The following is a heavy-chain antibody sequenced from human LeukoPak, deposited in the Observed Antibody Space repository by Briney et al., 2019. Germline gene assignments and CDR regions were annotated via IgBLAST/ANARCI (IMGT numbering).Heavy chain of an antibody. CDR3: ARARQYLLDC. V-gene: IGHV4-59*01. Sequence: SEILSLTCTVSGGSISGYYWSWIRQPPGKALEWIGYIHYSGSTNYNPSLESRVTISVDTSKNQLSLNLSSVTAADTAVYYCARARQYLLDCWGQGTLVTVSS. J-gene: IGHJ4*02. D-gene: IGHD2/OR15-2a*01. CDR2: IHYSGST. CDR1: GGSISGYY.